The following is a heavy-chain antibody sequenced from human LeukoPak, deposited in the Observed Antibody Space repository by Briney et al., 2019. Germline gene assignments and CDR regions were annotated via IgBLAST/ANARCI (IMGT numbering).Heavy chain of an antibody. J-gene: IGHJ4*02. V-gene: IGHV3-30*02. Sequence: GGSLRLSCAASGFTFSSYGMHWVRQAPGKGLEWVAFIRYDGSNKYYADSVKGRFTISRDNSKNTLYLQMNSLRAEDTAVYYCAKERYSDYDFDYWGQGTLVTVSS. CDR3: AKERYSDYDFDY. CDR2: IRYDGSNK. CDR1: GFTFSSYG. D-gene: IGHD5-12*01.